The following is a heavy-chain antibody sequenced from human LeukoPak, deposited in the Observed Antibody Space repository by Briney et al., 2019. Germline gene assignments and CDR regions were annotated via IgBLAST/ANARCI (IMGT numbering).Heavy chain of an antibody. V-gene: IGHV4-34*01. J-gene: IGHJ4*02. D-gene: IGHD6-19*01. CDR3: ARSSGWFDY. CDR1: GGSFSGYY. Sequence: PSETLSLTCAVYGGSFSGYYWSWIRQPPGKGLEWIGEINHSGSTNYNPSLKSRVTISVDTSKNQFSLQLNSVTPGDTGVYYCARSSGWFDYWGQGTLVTVSS. CDR2: INHSGST.